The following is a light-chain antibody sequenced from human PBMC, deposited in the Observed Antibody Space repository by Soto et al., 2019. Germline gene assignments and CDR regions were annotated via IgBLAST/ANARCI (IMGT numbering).Light chain of an antibody. CDR1: QSVSSSY. CDR3: QQYKT. CDR2: GAS. J-gene: IGKJ1*01. V-gene: IGKV3-20*01. Sequence: EIVLTQSPGTLSLSPGERATLSCRASQSVSSSYLAWYQQKPGQAPRLLIYGASSRATGIPDRFSGSGSGTDFTLTISRLEPEEFAVYYCQQYKTFGQGTKVDIK.